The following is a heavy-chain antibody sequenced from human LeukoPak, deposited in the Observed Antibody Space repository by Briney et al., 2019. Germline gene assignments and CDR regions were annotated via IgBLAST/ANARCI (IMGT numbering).Heavy chain of an antibody. CDR1: GFSFSSEN. D-gene: IGHD2-2*01. Sequence: PGGSLRLSCAASGFSFSSENMNWVRQAPGKGPEWISWITGSGSGIIYADSVKGRFTISRDNAKNSLFLQMNSLRVEDTAVYYCARDLPAHYWGQGTLVTVSS. CDR3: ARDLPAHY. J-gene: IGHJ4*02. V-gene: IGHV3-48*01. CDR2: ITGSGSGI.